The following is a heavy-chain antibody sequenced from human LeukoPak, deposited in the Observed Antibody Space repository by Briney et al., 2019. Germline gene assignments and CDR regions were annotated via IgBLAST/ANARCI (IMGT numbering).Heavy chain of an antibody. D-gene: IGHD3-22*01. V-gene: IGHV4-59*01. J-gene: IGHJ4*02. CDR3: ARTPDSSGYLEFDY. CDR1: GGSISSYY. Sequence: PSETLSLTCTVSGGSISSYYWSWIRQPPGQGLEWIGYIYYSGSTNYNPSLKSRVTISVDTSKNQFSLKLSSVTAADTAVYYCARTPDSSGYLEFDYWGQGTLVTVSS. CDR2: IYYSGST.